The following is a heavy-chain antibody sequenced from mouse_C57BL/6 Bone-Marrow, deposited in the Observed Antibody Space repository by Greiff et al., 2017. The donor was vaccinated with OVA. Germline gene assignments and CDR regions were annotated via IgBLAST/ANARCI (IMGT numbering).Heavy chain of an antibody. CDR1: GYTFTSYW. Sequence: QVQLQQPGAELVMPGASVKLSCKASGYTFTSYWMHWVKQRPGQGLEWIGEIDPSDSYTNYNQKFKGKSTLTVDKSSSTAYMQLSSLTSEDSAVYYCARGWDYDAMDYWGQGTSVTVSS. CDR3: ARGWDYDAMDY. CDR2: IDPSDSYT. V-gene: IGHV1-69*01. J-gene: IGHJ4*01. D-gene: IGHD1-1*02.